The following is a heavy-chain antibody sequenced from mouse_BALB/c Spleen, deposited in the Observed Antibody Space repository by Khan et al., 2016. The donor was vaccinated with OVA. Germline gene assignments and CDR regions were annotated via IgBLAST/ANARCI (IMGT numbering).Heavy chain of an antibody. CDR2: IDPFNGDT. D-gene: IGHD3-3*01. CDR1: GYSFTSYY. Sequence: VQLKESGPELMKPGASVNISCKASGYSFTSYYIHWVKQSHGKSLEWIGYIDPFNGDTDYNQNFKGKATLTVAKSSNTAYMHLSSLTSEDSSVYYCARGTFDYWGQGTLVTVSA. CDR3: ARGTFDY. V-gene: IGHV1S135*01. J-gene: IGHJ3*01.